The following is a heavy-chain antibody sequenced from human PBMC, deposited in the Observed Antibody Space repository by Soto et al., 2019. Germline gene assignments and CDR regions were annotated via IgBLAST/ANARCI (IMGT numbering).Heavy chain of an antibody. CDR3: ARTLLGYCSSTSCYAGSPFDP. J-gene: IGHJ5*02. CDR2: ISSSSSTI. Sequence: PGGSLRLSCAASGFTFSSYSMNWVRQVPGKGLEWVSYISSSSSTIYYADSVKGRFTISRDNAKNSLYLQMNSLRAEDTAVYYCARTLLGYCSSTSCYAGSPFDPWGQGTLVTVSS. V-gene: IGHV3-48*01. CDR1: GFTFSSYS. D-gene: IGHD2-2*01.